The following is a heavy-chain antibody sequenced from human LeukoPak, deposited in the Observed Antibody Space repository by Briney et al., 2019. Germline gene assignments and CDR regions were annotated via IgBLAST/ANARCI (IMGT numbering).Heavy chain of an antibody. J-gene: IGHJ6*02. Sequence: GSSVKVSCKASAGTFSSYAISWVRQAPGQGLEWMGRIIPVLGITNYAQKFQGRVTITADKSTSTADMELSSLRSEDTAVYYCARGGCRWLQLSVADYYGMDVWGRGTTVTVSS. CDR2: IIPVLGIT. CDR3: ARGGCRWLQLSVADYYGMDV. CDR1: AGTFSSYA. V-gene: IGHV1-69*04. D-gene: IGHD5-24*01.